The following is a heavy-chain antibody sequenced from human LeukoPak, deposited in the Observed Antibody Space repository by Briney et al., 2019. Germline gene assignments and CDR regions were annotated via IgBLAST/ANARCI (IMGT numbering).Heavy chain of an antibody. J-gene: IGHJ4*02. CDR1: GYTFTSYD. D-gene: IGHD2-15*01. CDR2: MSPNSGNT. CDR3: ARDSRSRCSGGRCYYYLDY. Sequence: ASAKVSCKASGYTFTSYDINGGRQPTGQGLEWMGWMSPNSGNTGYAQKFQGRVTMTRNTSISTAYMELSILRSEDTAVYYCARDSRSRCSGGRCYYYLDYWGQGTLVTVSS. V-gene: IGHV1-8*01.